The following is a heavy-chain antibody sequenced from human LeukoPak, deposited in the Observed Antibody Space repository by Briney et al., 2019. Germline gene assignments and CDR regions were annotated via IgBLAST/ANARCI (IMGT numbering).Heavy chain of an antibody. Sequence: TGGSLRLSCAASGFTFSSHWMSWVRQAPGKGLERVANMKEDGSEKYYVDSVKGRFTISRDNAKNSLYLQMNSLRAEDTAVYYCARQLQWGFDYWGQGTLVTVSS. D-gene: IGHD4-11*01. J-gene: IGHJ4*02. V-gene: IGHV3-7*04. CDR1: GFTFSSHW. CDR2: MKEDGSEK. CDR3: ARQLQWGFDY.